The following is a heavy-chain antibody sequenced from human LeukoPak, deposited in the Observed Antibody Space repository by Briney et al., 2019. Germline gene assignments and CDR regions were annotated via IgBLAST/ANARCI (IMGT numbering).Heavy chain of an antibody. V-gene: IGHV2-5*01. J-gene: IGHJ5*02. CDR2: IYGNDDK. CDR1: GFSLSTSGVG. D-gene: IGHD1-1*01. CDR3: AHRRRTGLENWFDP. Sequence: SGPTLVKPTQTLTLNCTFSGFSLSTSGVGVGWIRQHPGKALEWLALIYGNDDKRYSPSLKSRLTITKDTSENQVVLTMTNVDPVDTATYYCAHRRRTGLENWFDPWGQGTLVTVSS.